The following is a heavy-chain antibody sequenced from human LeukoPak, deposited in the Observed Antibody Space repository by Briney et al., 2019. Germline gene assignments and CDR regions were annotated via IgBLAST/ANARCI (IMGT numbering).Heavy chain of an antibody. J-gene: IGHJ5*02. Sequence: PSETLSLTCTVSGGSISSGGYYWSWIRQHPGKGLEWIGYIYYSGSTYYNPSLKSRVTITVDTSKNQFSLKLSSVTAADTAVYYCAVYYGRELDPWGQGTLVTVSS. D-gene: IGHD3-10*01. CDR3: AVYYGRELDP. V-gene: IGHV4-31*03. CDR1: GGSISSGGYY. CDR2: IYYSGST.